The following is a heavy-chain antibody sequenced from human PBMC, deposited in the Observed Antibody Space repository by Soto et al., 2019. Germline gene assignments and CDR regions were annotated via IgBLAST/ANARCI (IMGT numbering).Heavy chain of an antibody. Sequence: GGSLRLSCAASGFTFSSYGMHWVRQAPGKGLEWVAVISYDGSNKYYADSVKGRFTISRDNSKNTLYLQMNSLRAEDTAVYYCAKPPPSTLAAAEYYFDYWGQGTLVTVSS. CDR3: AKPPPSTLAAAEYYFDY. V-gene: IGHV3-30*18. CDR2: ISYDGSNK. J-gene: IGHJ4*02. CDR1: GFTFSSYG. D-gene: IGHD6-13*01.